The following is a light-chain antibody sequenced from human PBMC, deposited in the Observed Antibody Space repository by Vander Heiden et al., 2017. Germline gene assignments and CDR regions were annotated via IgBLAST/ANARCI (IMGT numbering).Light chain of an antibody. Sequence: DIQMTQSPSTLSASIGDTVIITCRASQSISTWLAWYQQKPGKAPKLLIYRASSLESGVPSRFSGSGSGTEFTLTISSLQPDDFATYYCQQYNTYITFGHGTKVDIK. J-gene: IGKJ3*01. CDR3: QQYNTYIT. V-gene: IGKV1-5*03. CDR2: RAS. CDR1: QSISTW.